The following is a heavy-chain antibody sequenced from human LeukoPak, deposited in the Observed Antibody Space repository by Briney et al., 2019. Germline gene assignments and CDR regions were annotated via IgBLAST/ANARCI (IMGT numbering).Heavy chain of an antibody. CDR1: DDFISSSNFY. CDR3: ASELLSYDISYYFDY. CDR2: MSFSGTT. D-gene: IGHD3-9*01. J-gene: IGHJ4*02. Sequence: PSETLSLTCTVFDDFISSSNFYWGWIRQPPGKGLEWIGSMSFSGTTYYNPSLKSRVTISVDTSKNQFSLKLSSVTAADTAVYYCASELLSYDISYYFDYWGQGTLVTVSS. V-gene: IGHV4-39*07.